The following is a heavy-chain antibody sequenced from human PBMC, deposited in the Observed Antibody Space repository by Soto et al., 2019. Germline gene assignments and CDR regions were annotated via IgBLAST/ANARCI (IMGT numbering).Heavy chain of an antibody. V-gene: IGHV3-30*18. CDR3: AKDHLTTTVTTVGY. CDR2: ISYHGSDK. D-gene: IGHD4-17*01. Sequence: QVQLVESGGGEVQPGRTLRLSCAASGCTFGNYGMHWVRQAPGKGLEWVAVISYHGSDKYYADSVKGRFTISRDNSKNTLYLQMDSLRAEDTAVYYCAKDHLTTTVTTVGYWGQGTLVTVSS. J-gene: IGHJ4*02. CDR1: GCTFGNYG.